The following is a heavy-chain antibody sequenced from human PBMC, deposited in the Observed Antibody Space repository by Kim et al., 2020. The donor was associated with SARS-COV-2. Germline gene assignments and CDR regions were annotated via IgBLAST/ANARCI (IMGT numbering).Heavy chain of an antibody. J-gene: IGHJ1*01. D-gene: IGHD3-3*01. Sequence: RFTLSRDTAKNSLYLQMNSLRAEDTAVYYCARRDYDFWGDEFNAEYFQHWGQGTLVTVSS. CDR3: ARRDYDFWGDEFNAEYFQH. V-gene: IGHV3-11*06.